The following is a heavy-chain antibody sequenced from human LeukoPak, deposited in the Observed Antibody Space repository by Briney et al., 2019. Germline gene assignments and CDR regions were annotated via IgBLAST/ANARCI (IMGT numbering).Heavy chain of an antibody. D-gene: IGHD6-6*01. CDR2: IYYSGST. CDR3: ARLSSSSEAFDY. Sequence: PSETLSLTCTVSGGSISSSSYYWGWIRQPPGKGLEWIGSIYYSGSTYYNPSLKSRVTISVDTSKNQFSLKLSSVTAADTAVYYCARLSSSSEAFDYWGQGTLVTASS. V-gene: IGHV4-39*07. J-gene: IGHJ4*02. CDR1: GGSISSSSYY.